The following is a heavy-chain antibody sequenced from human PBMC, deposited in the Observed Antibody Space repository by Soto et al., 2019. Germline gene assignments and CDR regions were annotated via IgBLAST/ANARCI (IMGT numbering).Heavy chain of an antibody. CDR3: ARALYSSTWSYYFYGMDV. CDR2: FIPVFDST. D-gene: IGHD6-13*01. CDR1: GGTFSNYA. Sequence: QVQLVQSGAEVKKPGSSVTVSCKASGGTFSNYAINWVRQAPGQGLEWLGGFIPVFDSTRYAQKFLGRVTITADESTSTAYMELSSMRSEDTAVYYCARALYSSTWSYYFYGMDVWGQGTTVTVS. J-gene: IGHJ6*02. V-gene: IGHV1-69*01.